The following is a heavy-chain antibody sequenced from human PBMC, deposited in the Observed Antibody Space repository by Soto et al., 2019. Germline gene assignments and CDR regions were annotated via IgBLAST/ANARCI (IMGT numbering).Heavy chain of an antibody. V-gene: IGHV4-61*08. J-gene: IGHJ5*02. CDR3: ARIPVDTYMINWFDP. CDR2: IYYSGST. Sequence: SETLSLTCTVSGGPVSSGDYYWSWILQPPGKGLEWIGYIYYSGSTNYNPSLKSRVSISLDTSKNQFSLRLTSVTAADTAVYYCARIPVDTYMINWFDPWGQGTLVTVSS. CDR1: GGPVSSGDYY. D-gene: IGHD5-18*01.